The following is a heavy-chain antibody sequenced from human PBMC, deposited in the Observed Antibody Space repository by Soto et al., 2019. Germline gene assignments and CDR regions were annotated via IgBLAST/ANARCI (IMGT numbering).Heavy chain of an antibody. D-gene: IGHD1-20*01. Sequence: SETLSLTCTVSGGSISSGGYYWSWIRQPPGKGLEWIGYICYSGSTYYHPSLKSRVTISVDTSKNQFSLKLSPVTAADTAVYYCARDSWNDVGGNWFDPWGQGTLVTVSS. J-gene: IGHJ5*02. V-gene: IGHV4-30-4*08. CDR3: ARDSWNDVGGNWFDP. CDR2: ICYSGST. CDR1: GGSISSGGYY.